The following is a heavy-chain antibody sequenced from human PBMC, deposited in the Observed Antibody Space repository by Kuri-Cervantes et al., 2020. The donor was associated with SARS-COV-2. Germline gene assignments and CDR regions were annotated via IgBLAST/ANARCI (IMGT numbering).Heavy chain of an antibody. CDR2: IIPIFGTA. CDR3: AREGEAWGFDAFDI. V-gene: IGHV1-69*05. D-gene: IGHD3-10*01. J-gene: IGHJ3*02. CDR1: GGTFSSYA. Sequence: SVKVSCKASGGTFSSYAISWVRQAPGQGLEWMGGIIPIFGTANYAQKFQGRVTITTDESTSTAYMELSSLRSEDTAVYYCAREGEAWGFDAFDIWGQGTMVTVSS.